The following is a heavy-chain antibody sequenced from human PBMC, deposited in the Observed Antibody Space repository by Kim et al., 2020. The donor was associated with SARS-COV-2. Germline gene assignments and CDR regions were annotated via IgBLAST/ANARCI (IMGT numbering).Heavy chain of an antibody. J-gene: IGHJ4*02. CDR3: APRDGYNVFPSLN. Sequence: GGSLRLSCAASGFTFSSYEMNWVRQAPGKGLEWVSYISSSGSTIYYADSVKGRFTISRDNAKNSLYLQMNSLRAEDTAVYYCAPRDGYNVFPSLNWGQGTLVTVSS. CDR2: ISSSGSTI. V-gene: IGHV3-48*03. CDR1: GFTFSSYE. D-gene: IGHD5-12*01.